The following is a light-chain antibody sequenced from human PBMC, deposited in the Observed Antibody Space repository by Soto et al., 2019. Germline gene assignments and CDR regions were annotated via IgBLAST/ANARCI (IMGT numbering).Light chain of an antibody. CDR2: GAF. CDR3: QQYNDWPLT. J-gene: IGKJ1*01. CDR1: QSVRSN. Sequence: EIVMTQSPVTLSLSPGERATLSCMASQSVRSNLAWYQQKPGQAPSLLIYGAFTRATGIPTRFSGTGSGTEFTLTISSLQSEDFALYYCQQYNDWPLTFGRGTKVDIK. V-gene: IGKV3-15*01.